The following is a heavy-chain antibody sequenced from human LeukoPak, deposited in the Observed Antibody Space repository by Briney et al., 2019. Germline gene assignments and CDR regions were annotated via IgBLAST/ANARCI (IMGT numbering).Heavy chain of an antibody. CDR1: GGTFSSYA. D-gene: IGHD3-3*01. V-gene: IGHV1-69*04. CDR3: ARDLKYYDFWSGSGGDAFDI. J-gene: IGHJ3*02. Sequence: SVKVSCKASGGTFSSYAISWVRQAPGQGLEWMGRIIPILGIANHAQKFQGRVTITADKSTSTAYMELSSLRSEDTAVYYCARDLKYYDFWSGSGGDAFDIWGQGTMVTVSS. CDR2: IIPILGIA.